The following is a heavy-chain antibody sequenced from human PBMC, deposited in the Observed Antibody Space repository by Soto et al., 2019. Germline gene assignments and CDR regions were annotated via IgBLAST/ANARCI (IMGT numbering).Heavy chain of an antibody. CDR2: ISGSGGST. Sequence: GGSLRLSCAASGFTFSSYAMSWVRQAPGKGLEWVLAISGSGGSTYYADSVKGRFTISRDNSKNTLYLQMNSLRAEDTAVYYCAKGSSGWHIFDYWGQGTLVTVSS. D-gene: IGHD6-19*01. J-gene: IGHJ4*02. CDR1: GFTFSSYA. CDR3: AKGSSGWHIFDY. V-gene: IGHV3-23*01.